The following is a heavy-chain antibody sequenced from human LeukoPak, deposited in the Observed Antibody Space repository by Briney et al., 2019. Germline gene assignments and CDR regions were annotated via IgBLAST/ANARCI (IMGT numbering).Heavy chain of an antibody. Sequence: SETLSLTCTVSGGSMSSNYWSWIRQPPGKGLEWIGYIYNSGTIYYSGSTNYNPSLLSRVTISVDTSKNQFSLKLRSVTAADTAVYYCARGGSPTFDYWGQGTLVTVSS. CDR3: ARGGSPTFDY. D-gene: IGHD3-10*01. V-gene: IGHV4-59*12. CDR1: GGSMSSNY. CDR2: IYNSGTIYYSGST. J-gene: IGHJ4*02.